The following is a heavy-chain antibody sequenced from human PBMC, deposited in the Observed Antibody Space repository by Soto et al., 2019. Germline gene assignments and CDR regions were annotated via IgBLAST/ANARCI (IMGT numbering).Heavy chain of an antibody. CDR2: ISAYNGNA. V-gene: IGHV1-18*01. J-gene: IGHJ5*02. CDR3: ARGVVVVASNWFDP. Sequence: ASVKVSCKASGYTFTIYGISWVRQAPGQGLEWMGWISAYNGNANYAQKLQGRVTMTTDTSTSTAYMELRSLRSDDTAVYYCARGVVVVASNWFDPWGQGTLVTVSS. D-gene: IGHD2-15*01. CDR1: GYTFTIYG.